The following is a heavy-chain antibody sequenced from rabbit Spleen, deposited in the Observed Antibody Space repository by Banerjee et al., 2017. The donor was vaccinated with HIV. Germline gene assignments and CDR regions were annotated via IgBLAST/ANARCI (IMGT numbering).Heavy chain of an antibody. Sequence: QSLEESGGDLVKPGASLTLTCAASGFSFSSNYYICWVRQAPGKGLEWIACIGTGSTGSAYYASWAKGRFTISKTSSTTVTLQMTSLTEADTATYFCARDGDISGADLDLWGQGTLVTVS. CDR1: GFSFSSNYY. D-gene: IGHD4-1*01. CDR3: ARDGDISGADLDL. V-gene: IGHV1S40*01. CDR2: IGTGSTGSA. J-gene: IGHJ3*01.